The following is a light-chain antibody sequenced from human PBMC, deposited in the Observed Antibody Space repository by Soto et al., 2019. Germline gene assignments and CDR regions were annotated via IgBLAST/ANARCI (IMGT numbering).Light chain of an antibody. CDR2: GES. V-gene: IGKV3-20*01. CDR1: QSVRSSY. CDR3: QQYGSA. J-gene: IGKJ4*01. Sequence: EIVLTQSPGTLSLSPGERATLSCRASQSVRSSYLAWYQQKTGQTPRHLIYGESSKATGIPDKFSGNGSGTDFTLIFSRLEPEDFAVYYCQQYGSAFGGGTKVDIK.